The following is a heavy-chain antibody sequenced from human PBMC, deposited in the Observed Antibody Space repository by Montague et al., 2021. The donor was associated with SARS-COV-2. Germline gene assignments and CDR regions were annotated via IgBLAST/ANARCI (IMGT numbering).Heavy chain of an antibody. V-gene: IGHV4-31*03. CDR3: VRDGGLRFSGGAMDV. J-gene: IGHJ6*02. D-gene: IGHD3-3*01. Sequence: TLSLTCNVSGGSMISGGYYWSWIRQPPGKGLEWIGYVYSGGTTYYKPSVESRVTISEDMSKNQFSLRLTSVTAADTAVYYCVRDGGLRFSGGAMDVWGQGTTVTVSS. CDR2: VYSGGTT. CDR1: GGSMISGGYY.